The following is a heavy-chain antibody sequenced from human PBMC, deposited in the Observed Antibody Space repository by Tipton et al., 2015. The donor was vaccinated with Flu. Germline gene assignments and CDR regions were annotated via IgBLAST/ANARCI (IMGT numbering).Heavy chain of an antibody. J-gene: IGHJ4*02. CDR1: GDSIGSGYY. D-gene: IGHD5-18*01. V-gene: IGHV4-38-2*01. Sequence: TLSLTCSVYGDSIGSGYYWGWIRQPPGKGLEWIGNINKTGSTYSNPSLTGRVSMSLDTSKNQFSLTLSSVTATDTAVYYCTRQRTVMVTDCWGQGTLVTVSS. CDR2: INKTGST. CDR3: TRQRTVMVTDC.